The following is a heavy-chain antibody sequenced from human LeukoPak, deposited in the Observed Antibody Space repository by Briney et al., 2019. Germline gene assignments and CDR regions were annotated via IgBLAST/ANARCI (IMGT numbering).Heavy chain of an antibody. V-gene: IGHV4-34*01. Sequence: PSETLSLTCAVYGGSFSGYYLSWIRQPPGKGLQWIGEINHSRSTNYNPSLKSRVTTSLDTSKNQFSLKVSSVTAGDTAVYYCARVTGYYEKYCQQGGQGTLVTVSS. CDR2: INHSRST. CDR1: GGSFSGYY. D-gene: IGHD3-22*01. J-gene: IGHJ1*01. CDR3: ARVTGYYEKYCQQ.